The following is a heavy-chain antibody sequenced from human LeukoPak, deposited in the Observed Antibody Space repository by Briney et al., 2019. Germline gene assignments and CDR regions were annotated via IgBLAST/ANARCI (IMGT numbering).Heavy chain of an antibody. CDR2: IKSKIDGGTT. CDR1: GFTFTNAW. CDR3: TTDHQTTVSPYYYYYYMDV. V-gene: IGHV3-15*01. Sequence: GGSLRLSCAASGFTFTNAWMSWVRQAPGKGLEWVGRIKSKIDGGTTDYAAPVKGRFTISRDDSKNTLYLQMNSLKTEDTAVYYCTTDHQTTVSPYYYYYYMDVWGKGTTVTVSS. J-gene: IGHJ6*03. D-gene: IGHD4-11*01.